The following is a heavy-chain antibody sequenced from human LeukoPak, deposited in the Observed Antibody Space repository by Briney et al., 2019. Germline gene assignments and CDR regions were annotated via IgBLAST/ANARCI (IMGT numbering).Heavy chain of an antibody. CDR1: GGSISSYY. Sequence: PSETLSLTCTVSGGSISSYYWSWIRQPPGKGLEWIGYFYYSGSTHYNPSLKSRVTIPVDTSKNQFSLKLSSVTAADTAVYYCAREVGATGCYFDYWGQETLVTVSS. J-gene: IGHJ4*02. CDR3: AREVGATGCYFDY. D-gene: IGHD1-26*01. CDR2: FYYSGST. V-gene: IGHV4-59*01.